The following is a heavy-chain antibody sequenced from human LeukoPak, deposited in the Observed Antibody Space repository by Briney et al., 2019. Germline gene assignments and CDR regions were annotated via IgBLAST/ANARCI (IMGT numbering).Heavy chain of an antibody. J-gene: IGHJ3*02. CDR2: IYHSGST. CDR1: GYSISSGYY. CDR3: ARHDKYCSDGSCPRAAFDI. V-gene: IGHV4-38-2*01. Sequence: SETLSLTCAVSGYSISSGYYWGWIRQPPGKGLEWIGSIYHSGSTYYNPSLKSRVTISVDTSKNQFSLKLSSVTAADTAVYYCARHDKYCSDGSCPRAAFDIWGQGTMVTVSS. D-gene: IGHD2-15*01.